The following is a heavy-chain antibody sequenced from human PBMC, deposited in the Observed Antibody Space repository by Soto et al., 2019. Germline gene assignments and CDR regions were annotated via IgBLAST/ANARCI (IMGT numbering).Heavy chain of an antibody. Sequence: ASVKVSCRASGYTFTSYAMHSVRQAPGQRLEWMGWINARNGNTKYSQKFQGRVTITRDTSASTAYMGLSSLRSEDTAVYYCARDVSYSGYDWPLDYWGQGTLVTVSS. CDR3: ARDVSYSGYDWPLDY. J-gene: IGHJ4*02. D-gene: IGHD5-12*01. CDR1: GYTFTSYA. V-gene: IGHV1-3*01. CDR2: INARNGNT.